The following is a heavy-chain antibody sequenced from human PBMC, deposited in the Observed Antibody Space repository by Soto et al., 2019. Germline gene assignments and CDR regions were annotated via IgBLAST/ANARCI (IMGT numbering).Heavy chain of an antibody. CDR3: ARGVLVPAAIVYYYGMDV. CDR1: GFTFSSYA. CDR2: ISYDGSNK. J-gene: IGHJ6*02. V-gene: IGHV3-30-3*01. D-gene: IGHD2-2*02. Sequence: QVQLVESGGGVVQPGRSLRLSCAASGFTFSSYAMHWVRQAPGKGLEWVAVISYDGSNKYYADSVKGRFTISRDNSKNTLYLQMNSLRGEDTAVYYCARGVLVPAAIVYYYGMDVWGQGTTVTVSS.